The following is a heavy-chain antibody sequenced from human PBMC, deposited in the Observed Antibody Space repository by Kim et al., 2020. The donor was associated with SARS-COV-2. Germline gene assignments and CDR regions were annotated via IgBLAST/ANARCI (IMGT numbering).Heavy chain of an antibody. Sequence: SETLSLTCAVYGGSFSGYYWSWIRQPPGKGLEWIGEINHSGSTNYNPSLKSRVTISVDTSKNQFSLKLSSVTAADTAVYYCARGNRGWFDPWGQGTLVTVSS. J-gene: IGHJ5*02. CDR2: INHSGST. CDR1: GGSFSGYY. CDR3: ARGNRGWFDP. V-gene: IGHV4-34*01.